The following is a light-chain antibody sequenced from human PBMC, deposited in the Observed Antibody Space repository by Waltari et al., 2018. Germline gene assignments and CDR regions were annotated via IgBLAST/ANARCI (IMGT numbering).Light chain of an antibody. V-gene: IGLV2-14*01. CDR1: ASDVGAYDF. CDR2: EVS. J-gene: IGLJ1*01. Sequence: QSALTQPASVSGSPGQSITISCSGTASDVGAYDFVSWYQQHPGKAPHLIIYEVSNRPAGTSNRFAASKSGNTASLTISGLQAEDEADYDCSSYTTSSAPGVFGTGTRVTVL. CDR3: SSYTTSSAPGV.